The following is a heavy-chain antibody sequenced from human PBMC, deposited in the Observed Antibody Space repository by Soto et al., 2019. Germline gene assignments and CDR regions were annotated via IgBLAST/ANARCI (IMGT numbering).Heavy chain of an antibody. CDR1: GDSVSSNSAA. V-gene: IGHV6-1*01. CDR2: TYYRSKWYN. J-gene: IGHJ6*02. D-gene: IGHD3-10*01. CDR3: ARVTMVRGVTGYYYGMDV. Sequence: SQALSLTCAISGDSVSSNSAAWNWIRQSPSRGLEWLGRTYYRSKWYNDYAISVKSRITINPDTSKNQFSLQLNSVTPEDTAVYYCARVTMVRGVTGYYYGMDVWGQGTTVPVSS.